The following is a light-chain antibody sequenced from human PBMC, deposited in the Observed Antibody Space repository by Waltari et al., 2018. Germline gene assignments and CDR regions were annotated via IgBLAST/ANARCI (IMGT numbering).Light chain of an antibody. V-gene: IGLV3-21*04. CDR2: YDS. J-gene: IGLJ3*02. CDR1: SIGSKS. Sequence: SYVLTQPPSVSVAPGETASVTCGGDSIGSKSVHRYQQKPGQAPVLVIYYDSDRPSGIPERFSGSNSGDTATLTLSRVEVGDEADYYCQVWDGNNDVGVFGGGTKLTVL. CDR3: QVWDGNNDVGV.